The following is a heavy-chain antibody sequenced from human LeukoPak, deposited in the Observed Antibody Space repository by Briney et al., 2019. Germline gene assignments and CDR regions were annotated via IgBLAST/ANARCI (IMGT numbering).Heavy chain of an antibody. V-gene: IGHV1-69*06. CDR2: IIPIFGTA. CDR1: GYTFTSYG. J-gene: IGHJ6*03. CDR3: ARDRFTFVGSEEYYYYMDV. Sequence: SVKVSCKASGYTFTSYGISWVRQAPGQGLEWMGGIIPIFGTANYAQKFQGRVTITADKSTSTAYMELSRLRSEDPAVYYCARDRFTFVGSEEYYYYMDVWGKGTTVTVSS. D-gene: IGHD1-26*01.